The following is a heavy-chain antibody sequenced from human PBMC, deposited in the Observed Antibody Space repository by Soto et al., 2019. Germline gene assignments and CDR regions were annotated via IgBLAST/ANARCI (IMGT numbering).Heavy chain of an antibody. CDR2: IYHSGTT. V-gene: IGHV4-38-2*01. J-gene: IGHJ4*02. CDR1: GFSISSGFY. Sequence: SETLSLTCAVPGFSISSGFYWGWIRQPPGKGLEWIGSIYHSGTTYSNPSPGSRVTISVDTSKDQLSLKLTSVTATDTAVYFCARTAAPGADFDYWGQGTLVTVSS. D-gene: IGHD6-13*01. CDR3: ARTAAPGADFDY.